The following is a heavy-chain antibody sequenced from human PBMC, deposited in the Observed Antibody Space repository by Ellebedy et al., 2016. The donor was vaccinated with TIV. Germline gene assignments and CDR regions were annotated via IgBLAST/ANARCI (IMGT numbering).Heavy chain of an antibody. CDR3: ARRNYGTSPRWFDP. CDR2: IIPIFGTA. J-gene: IGHJ5*02. CDR1: GGTFSSYA. V-gene: IGHV1-69*05. Sequence: SVKVSXXASGGTFSSYAISWVRQAPGQGLEWMGGIIPIFGTANYAQKFQDRVTMTRNTSISTAYMELSSLRSEDTAVYYCARRNYGTSPRWFDPWGQGTLVTVSS. D-gene: IGHD4-17*01.